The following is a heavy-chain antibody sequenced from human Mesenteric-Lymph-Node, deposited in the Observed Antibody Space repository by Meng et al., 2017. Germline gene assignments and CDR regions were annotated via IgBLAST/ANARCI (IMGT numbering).Heavy chain of an antibody. Sequence: SLKISCAASGFTFDDYAMHWVRQAPGKGLEWVSGISWNSGSIGYADSVKGRFTISRDNAKNSLYLQMNSLRAADTAVYYCARDQIYGDYGGDAFDIWGQGTMVTVSS. CDR3: ARDQIYGDYGGDAFDI. CDR1: GFTFDDYA. CDR2: ISWNSGSI. D-gene: IGHD4-17*01. J-gene: IGHJ3*02. V-gene: IGHV3-9*01.